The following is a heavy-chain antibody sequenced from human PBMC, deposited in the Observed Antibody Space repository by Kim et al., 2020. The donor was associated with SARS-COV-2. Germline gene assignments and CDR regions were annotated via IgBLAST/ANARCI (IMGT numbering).Heavy chain of an antibody. J-gene: IGHJ3*02. Sequence: GGSLRLSCAASGFIFSDYVMHWVRLAPGRGLEWVAVIWPDGNNKYYADSVTGRFTISRDNTKSTLYLQMNSLRAEDTAVYYCVKEVRMWVGAFDIWGQGTMVTVSS. CDR1: GFIFSDYV. CDR3: VKEVRMWVGAFDI. V-gene: IGHV3-33*06. D-gene: IGHD1-26*01. CDR2: IWPDGNNK.